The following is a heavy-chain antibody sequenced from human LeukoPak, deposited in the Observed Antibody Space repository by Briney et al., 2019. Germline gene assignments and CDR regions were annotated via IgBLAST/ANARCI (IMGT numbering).Heavy chain of an antibody. CDR1: GGSISSSSSY. CDR3: ARGGYERPDNWFDP. Sequence: PSETPSLTCTVSGGSISSSSSYWGWIRQPPGKWMGWIGCIYYSGNTYYNPYVKSRVTITVDTSKNQFYLKLSYVTAADTVVYYCARGGYERPDNWFDPWGQGTLVTVSS. J-gene: IGHJ5*02. D-gene: IGHD1-1*01. V-gene: IGHV4-39*07. CDR2: IYYSGNT.